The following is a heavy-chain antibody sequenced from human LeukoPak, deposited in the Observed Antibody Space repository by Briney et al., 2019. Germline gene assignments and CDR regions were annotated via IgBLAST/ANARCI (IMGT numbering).Heavy chain of an antibody. Sequence: PGGSLRLSCAASGFTFSSYAMSWVRQAPGKGLEYVSVISGSGGSTRYRDSVKGRFTISRDNSKNTLYLQMNCLRVEDTAVYYCAKDGTTTITFDYWGQGTLVTVSS. J-gene: IGHJ4*02. V-gene: IGHV3-23*01. CDR2: ISGSGGST. CDR1: GFTFSSYA. CDR3: AKDGTTTITFDY. D-gene: IGHD1-1*01.